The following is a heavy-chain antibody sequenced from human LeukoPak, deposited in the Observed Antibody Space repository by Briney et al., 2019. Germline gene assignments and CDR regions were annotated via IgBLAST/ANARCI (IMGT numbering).Heavy chain of an antibody. CDR1: GESFSGYY. CDR2: INHSGST. CDR3: ARGKGYDYVWGSYRPVDY. Sequence: SETLSLTCAVYGESFSGYYWSWIRQPPGKGLEWIGEINHSGSTNYNPSLKSRVTISVDTSKNQFSLKLSSVTAADTAVYYCARGKGYDYVWGSYRPVDYWGQGTLVTVSS. D-gene: IGHD3-16*02. V-gene: IGHV4-34*01. J-gene: IGHJ4*02.